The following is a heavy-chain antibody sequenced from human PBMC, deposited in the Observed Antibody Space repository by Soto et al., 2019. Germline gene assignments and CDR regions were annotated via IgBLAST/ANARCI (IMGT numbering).Heavy chain of an antibody. J-gene: IGHJ5*02. Sequence: PSETLSLTCSVSGGSISTSRNFWGWIRQPPGKGLEWIGSMYYSGSTYYNPSLKSRLTISADMSKNQLSLNLTSVTAADTAVYYCARSFYPWGQGTLVTVSS. V-gene: IGHV4-39*07. CDR2: MYYSGST. CDR3: ARSFYP. CDR1: GGSISTSRNF.